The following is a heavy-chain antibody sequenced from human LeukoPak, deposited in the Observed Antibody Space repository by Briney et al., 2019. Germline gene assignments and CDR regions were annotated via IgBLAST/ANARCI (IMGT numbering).Heavy chain of an antibody. CDR1: GGSISSSSYY. CDR2: IYYSGST. J-gene: IGHJ4*02. D-gene: IGHD6-6*01. V-gene: IGHV4-39*01. Sequence: SETLSLTCTVSGGSISSSSYYWGWIRQPPGKGLEWIGSIYYSGSTYYNPSLKSRVTISVDTSKNQFSLKLSSVTAADTAVYYCAMLDPLFDYWGQGTLVTVSS. CDR3: AMLDPLFDY.